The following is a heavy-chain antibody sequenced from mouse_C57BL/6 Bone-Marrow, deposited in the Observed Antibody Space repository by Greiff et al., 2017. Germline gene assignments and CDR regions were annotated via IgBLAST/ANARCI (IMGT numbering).Heavy chain of an antibody. J-gene: IGHJ3*01. CDR2: IYPSDSET. D-gene: IGHD1-1*01. CDR3: ARGITTVVPFAY. Sequence: VQLQESGAELVRPGSSVKLSCKASGYTFTSYWMDWVKQRPGQGLEWIGNIYPSDSETHYNQKFKDKATLTVDKSSSTASMQLSSLTSEDSAVYYCARGITTVVPFAYWGQGTLVTVSA. V-gene: IGHV1-61*01. CDR1: GYTFTSYW.